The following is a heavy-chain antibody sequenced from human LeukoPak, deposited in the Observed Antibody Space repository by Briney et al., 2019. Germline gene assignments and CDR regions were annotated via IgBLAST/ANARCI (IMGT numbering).Heavy chain of an antibody. CDR2: IYNSGST. J-gene: IGHJ4*02. D-gene: IGHD5-24*01. CDR3: ARDPKRRDGYNYDY. V-gene: IGHV4-30-4*01. CDR1: GGSISSGDYY. Sequence: PSETLSLTCTVSGGSISSGDYYWSWIRQPPGKGLEWIGYIYNSGSTYYNPSLKSRVIISVDTSKNQFSLKLSSVTAADTAVYYCARDPKRRDGYNYDYWGQGTLVTVSS.